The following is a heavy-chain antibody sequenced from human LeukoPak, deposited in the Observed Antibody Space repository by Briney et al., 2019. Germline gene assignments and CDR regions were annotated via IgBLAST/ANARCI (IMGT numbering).Heavy chain of an antibody. V-gene: IGHV4-34*01. CDR2: INHSGSA. D-gene: IGHD3-22*01. CDR1: GESFSGYY. J-gene: IGHJ5*02. CDR3: ARGIRITMIVVVISNWFDP. Sequence: SETLSLTCAVYGESFSGYYWSWIRQPPGKGLEWIGEINHSGSANYNPSLKSRVTISVDTSKNQFSLKLSSVTAADTAVYYCARGIRITMIVVVISNWFDPWGRGTLVTVSS.